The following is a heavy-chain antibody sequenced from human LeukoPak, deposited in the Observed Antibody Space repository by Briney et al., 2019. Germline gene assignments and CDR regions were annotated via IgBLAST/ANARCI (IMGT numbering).Heavy chain of an antibody. D-gene: IGHD2-8*02. Sequence: GRSLRLSCAASGFTFSSYGMHWVRRAPGKGLEWVAVISYDGSNKYYADSAKGRFTISRDNSKNTLYLQMNSLRAEDTAVYYCAKSGTGLFDYWGQGTLVTVSS. CDR3: AKSGTGLFDY. V-gene: IGHV3-30*18. CDR2: ISYDGSNK. CDR1: GFTFSSYG. J-gene: IGHJ4*02.